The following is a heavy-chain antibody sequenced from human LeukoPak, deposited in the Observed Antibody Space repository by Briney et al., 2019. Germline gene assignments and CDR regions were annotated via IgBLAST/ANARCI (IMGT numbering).Heavy chain of an antibody. J-gene: IGHJ4*02. D-gene: IGHD1-26*01. CDR2: MNIDGSEK. CDR3: ARDPVEWELLLDC. Sequence: AGSLRLSCAASGFTFSNYWMGWVRQAPGKRPEWVANMNIDGSEKYYADSVKGRFTISRDNARNSVYLQMNSLRVEDTAVYYCARDPVEWELLLDCWGQGTLVTVSS. V-gene: IGHV3-7*01. CDR1: GFTFSNYW.